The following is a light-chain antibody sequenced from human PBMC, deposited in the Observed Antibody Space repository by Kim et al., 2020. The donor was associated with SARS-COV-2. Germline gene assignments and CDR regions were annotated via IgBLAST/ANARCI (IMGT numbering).Light chain of an antibody. CDR2: QDS. CDR3: QAWDSSTVV. J-gene: IGLJ2*01. Sequence: SVAPGQTASITCSGDKLGDKYACWYQQKPGHSPVLVIYQDSKRPSGIPERFSGSNSGKTATLTISGTQAMDGADYYCQAWDSSTVVFGGGTQLTV. CDR1: KLGDKY. V-gene: IGLV3-1*01.